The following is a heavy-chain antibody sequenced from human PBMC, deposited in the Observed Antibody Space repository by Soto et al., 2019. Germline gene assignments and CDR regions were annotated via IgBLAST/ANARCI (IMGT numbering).Heavy chain of an antibody. J-gene: IGHJ4*02. Sequence: PGGSLRLSCAASGFNFSSYGMSWVRQAPGKGLEWVSAISGSGGSTYYADSVKGRFTISRDNSKNTLYLQMNSLRAEDTAVYYCAKPRTRTIFGVVIISNWGQGTLVTVSS. CDR1: GFNFSSYG. CDR3: AKPRTRTIFGVVIISN. V-gene: IGHV3-23*01. CDR2: ISGSGGST. D-gene: IGHD3-3*01.